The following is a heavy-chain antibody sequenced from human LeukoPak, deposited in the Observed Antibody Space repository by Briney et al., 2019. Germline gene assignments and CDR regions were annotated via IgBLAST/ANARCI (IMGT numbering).Heavy chain of an antibody. Sequence: GASVKVSCTAAGYTFTSYDINWLRQATGQGVGWMGWMNTNSGNTGYAQKFPGRGTITRNPSISTAYMELSSLRSEDTAVYYCAISRYDFWSGYIAGWFDPWGQGTLVTVSS. V-gene: IGHV1-8*03. CDR2: MNTNSGNT. J-gene: IGHJ5*02. CDR3: AISRYDFWSGYIAGWFDP. D-gene: IGHD3-3*01. CDR1: GYTFTSYD.